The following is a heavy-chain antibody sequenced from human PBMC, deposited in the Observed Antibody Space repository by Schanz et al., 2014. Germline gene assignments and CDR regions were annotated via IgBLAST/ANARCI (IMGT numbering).Heavy chain of an antibody. D-gene: IGHD6-13*01. J-gene: IGHJ4*02. CDR1: GFSVGNKY. Sequence: EVQLVESGGGLVQPGGSPRLSCAASGFSVGNKYMNWVRQAPGKGLEWVSFIYIGGNTYYADSVKGRFTISRDNSKNTVYIQMNSLRAEDTAVYYCAKSQGSSFDSWGQGTLVTVSS. CDR2: IYIGGNT. V-gene: IGHV3-66*01. CDR3: AKSQGSSFDS.